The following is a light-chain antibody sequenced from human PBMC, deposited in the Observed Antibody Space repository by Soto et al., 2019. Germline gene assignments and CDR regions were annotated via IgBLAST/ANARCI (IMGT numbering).Light chain of an antibody. CDR2: DES. CDR3: QQYGRLPLS. V-gene: IGKV3-20*01. J-gene: IGKJ4*01. Sequence: EIVLTQSPGTLSLSPGERATLSCRASQSVSSSYLAWYQQKPGQAPRLLIFDESTRATGIPDRFSDSGSGTDFTLTISRLEPEDFAVYYCQQYGRLPLSFGGGTKV. CDR1: QSVSSSY.